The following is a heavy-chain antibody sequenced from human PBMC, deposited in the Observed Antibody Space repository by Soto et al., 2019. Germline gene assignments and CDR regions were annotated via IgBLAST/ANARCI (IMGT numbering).Heavy chain of an antibody. CDR3: ARGPYEYVWGSDPPHLDY. V-gene: IGHV3-11*01. Sequence: QVQLVESGGGLVKPGGSLRLSCAASGFTFSDCYMSWIRQAPGKGLEWVSYISSSGSTIYYADSVKGRFTISRDNAKKSLYLQMNSLRAEDTAVYYCARGPYEYVWGSDPPHLDYWGQGTLVTVSS. D-gene: IGHD3-16*02. CDR2: ISSSGSTI. J-gene: IGHJ4*02. CDR1: GFTFSDCY.